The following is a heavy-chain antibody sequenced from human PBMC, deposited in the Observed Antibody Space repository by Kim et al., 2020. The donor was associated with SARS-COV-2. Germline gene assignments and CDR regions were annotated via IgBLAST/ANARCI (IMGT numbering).Heavy chain of an antibody. CDR2: INPNSGGT. Sequence: ASVKVSCKASGYTFTGYYMHWVRQAPGQGLEWMGWINPNSGGTNYAQKFQGRVTMTRDTSISTAYMELSRLISDDTAVYYCARDPSSSWPRWFDPWGQGTLVTVSS. V-gene: IGHV1-2*02. CDR1: GYTFTGYY. D-gene: IGHD6-13*01. J-gene: IGHJ5*02. CDR3: ARDPSSSWPRWFDP.